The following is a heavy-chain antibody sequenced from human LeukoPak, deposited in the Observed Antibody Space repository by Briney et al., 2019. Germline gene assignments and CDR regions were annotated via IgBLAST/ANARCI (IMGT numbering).Heavy chain of an antibody. CDR3: ARGGGRADCSGGSCTRLAGYMDV. J-gene: IGHJ6*03. V-gene: IGHV4-39*07. Sequence: SETLSLTCTVSGGSISSSSYYWGWIRQPPGKGLEWIGSIYYSGSTYYNPSLKSRVTMSVDTSKNQFSLKLSSVTAADTAVYYCARGGGRADCSGGSCTRLAGYMDVWGKGTTVTISS. D-gene: IGHD2-15*01. CDR2: IYYSGST. CDR1: GGSISSSSYY.